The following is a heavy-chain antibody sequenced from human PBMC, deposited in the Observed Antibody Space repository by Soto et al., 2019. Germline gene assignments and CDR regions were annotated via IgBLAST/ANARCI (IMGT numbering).Heavy chain of an antibody. V-gene: IGHV4-59*08. CDR2: IYYSGST. D-gene: IGHD4-17*01. J-gene: IGHJ4*02. CDR3: ARLLPHTVTNREYYFDY. CDR1: GGSISSYY. Sequence: SETLSLTCTVSGGSISSYYWSWIRQPPGKGLEWIGYIYYSGSTNYNPSLKSRVTISVDTSKNQFSLKLSSVTAADTAVYYCARLLPHTVTNREYYFDYWGQGTLVTVSS.